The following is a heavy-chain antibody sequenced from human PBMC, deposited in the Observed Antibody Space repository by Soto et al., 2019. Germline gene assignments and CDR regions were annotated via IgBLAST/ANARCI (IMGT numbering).Heavy chain of an antibody. CDR3: AMCIYCGDRCFFAY. J-gene: IGHJ1*01. V-gene: IGHV4-4*07. CDR1: GDSITNHY. CDR2: VYSSGTT. D-gene: IGHD2-21*01. Sequence: PSETLSLTCSVFGDSITNHYWSWIRQPAGKGLEYLGRVYSSGTTNYNPSLESRVTMSVDPSKNQIYLKLSSAPAADTAMYYCAMCIYCGDRCFFAYCGERSQVPVSA.